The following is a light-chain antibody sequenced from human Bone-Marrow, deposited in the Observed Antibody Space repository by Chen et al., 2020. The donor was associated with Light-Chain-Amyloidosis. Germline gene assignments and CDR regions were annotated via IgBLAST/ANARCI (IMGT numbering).Light chain of an antibody. CDR3: SSYTITNTLV. Sequence: QSALTQPASVSGSPGQSITTSCTGTSSDVGGDNHVSWYQQHPDKAPKLMIYEVTNRPSWVPDRFSGSKSDNTASLTISVLQTEDEADYFCSSYTITNTLVFGSGTRVTVL. V-gene: IGLV2-14*01. CDR2: EVT. J-gene: IGLJ1*01. CDR1: SSDVGGDNH.